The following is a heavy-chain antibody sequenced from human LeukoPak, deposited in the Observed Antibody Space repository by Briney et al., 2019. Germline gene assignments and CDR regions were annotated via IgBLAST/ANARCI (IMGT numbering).Heavy chain of an antibody. J-gene: IGHJ4*02. CDR1: GFTFGSHG. CDR2: IWYDGNKK. D-gene: IGHD3-22*01. CDR3: ARERNYYDTSGRYFSEVPFYY. V-gene: IGHV3-33*01. Sequence: GGTLRLSCTSSGFTFGSHGMHWVPQAPGKGLEWVAGIWYDGNKKYSADSVKGRFSISRDNSKNTLYLQMNSLRAEDTAVYYCARERNYYDTSGRYFSEVPFYYWGPGTLGTVSS.